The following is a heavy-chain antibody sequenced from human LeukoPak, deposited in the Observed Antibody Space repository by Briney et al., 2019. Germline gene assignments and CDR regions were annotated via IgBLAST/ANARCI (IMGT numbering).Heavy chain of an antibody. D-gene: IGHD3-10*01. Sequence: SSETLSLTCTVSGGSVSSGSYYWSWIRQPPGKGLEWIGYIYYSGSAKDNPALKSRVTISVDTSKNQFSLKLTSVPAADTAVYYCARGLGDWGLSWFDPWGQGTLVTVSS. J-gene: IGHJ5*02. CDR1: GGSVSSGSYY. V-gene: IGHV4-61*01. CDR2: IYYSGSA. CDR3: ARGLGDWGLSWFDP.